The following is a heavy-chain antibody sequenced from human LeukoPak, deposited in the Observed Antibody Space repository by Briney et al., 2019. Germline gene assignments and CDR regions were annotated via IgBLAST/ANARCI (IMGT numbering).Heavy chain of an antibody. V-gene: IGHV3-23*01. CDR2: IVASSGST. D-gene: IGHD3-9*01. Sequence: GGSLRLSCAASGLSISNGAMSWVRQAPGKRLEWVSLIVASSGSTFYADSVKGRFTISRDSSTSTLYMQMNSLRAEDMAVYYCAKGAYDNIERGYFAYCGHGTLVTVSS. J-gene: IGHJ4*01. CDR3: AKGAYDNIERGYFAY. CDR1: GLSISNGA.